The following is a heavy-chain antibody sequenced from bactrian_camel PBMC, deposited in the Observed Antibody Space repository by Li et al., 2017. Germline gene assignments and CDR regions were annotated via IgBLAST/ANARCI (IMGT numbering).Heavy chain of an antibody. V-gene: IGHV3S68*01. CDR1: GDTPC. D-gene: IGHD5*01. J-gene: IGHJ4*01. CDR2: IDSDGGT. CDR3: ANDLRHTASIDIG. Sequence: QVQLVESGGGSAQAGGSLRLSCAASGDTPCMAWFRQAPGKEREGVAGIDSDGGTSYADSVKGRFTISKDNAKNTLFLHMNRLETEDTAMYYCANDLRHTASIDIGWGQGTQVTVS.